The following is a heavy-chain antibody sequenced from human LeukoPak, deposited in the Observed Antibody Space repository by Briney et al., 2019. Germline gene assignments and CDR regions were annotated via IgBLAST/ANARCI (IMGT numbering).Heavy chain of an antibody. CDR1: GDSLTSHS. J-gene: IGHJ3*02. V-gene: IGHV4-59*08. D-gene: IGHD5-24*01. CDR2: VFYSGTT. Sequence: KPSETLSLTCNVSGDSLTSHSWSCIRQTPGKGLERIGYVFYSGTTNYSPSLKSRVTLSLDTRKKQLYLGLAFVAAADTAVYFCARLMATVTDAFDIWGRGTMVSVSS. CDR3: ARLMATVTDAFDI.